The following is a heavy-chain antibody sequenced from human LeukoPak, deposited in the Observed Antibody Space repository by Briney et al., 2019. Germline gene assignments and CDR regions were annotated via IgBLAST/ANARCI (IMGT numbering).Heavy chain of an antibody. CDR3: AREWAPLAYCGGDCYSLEH. CDR1: GFTFSSYS. Sequence: GGSLRLSCAASGFTFSSYSMNWVRQAPGKGLEWVAVISYDGSNKYYADSVKGRFTISRDNSKNTLYLQMNSLRAEDTAVYYCAREWAPLAYCGGDCYSLEHWGQGTLVTVSS. D-gene: IGHD2-21*02. CDR2: ISYDGSNK. V-gene: IGHV3-30*03. J-gene: IGHJ1*01.